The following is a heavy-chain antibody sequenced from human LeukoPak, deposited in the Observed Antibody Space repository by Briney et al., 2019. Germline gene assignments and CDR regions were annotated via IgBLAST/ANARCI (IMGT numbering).Heavy chain of an antibody. CDR2: INPSGGST. V-gene: IGHV1-46*03. Sequence: ASVKVSCKAFGYTFTSYYMHWVRQAPGQGLEWMGIINPSGGSTSYAQKFQGRVTMTRDTSTSTVYMELSSLRSEDTAVYYCARQQQLVRFRFDPWGQGTLVTVSS. J-gene: IGHJ5*02. CDR1: GYTFTSYY. CDR3: ARQQQLVRFRFDP. D-gene: IGHD6-13*01.